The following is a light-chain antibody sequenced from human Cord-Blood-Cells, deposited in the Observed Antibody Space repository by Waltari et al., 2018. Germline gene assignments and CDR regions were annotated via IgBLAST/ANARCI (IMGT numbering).Light chain of an antibody. CDR2: GAS. V-gene: IGKV3-15*01. J-gene: IGKJ4*01. Sequence: EIVMTQSPATLYVSPGERDTLSCRASQSVSSNLAWYQQKPGQAPRLLIYGASTRATRIPARFSGSGAGTKFTLTIISLQSADFAVYYCQQYNNWPPLTFGGGTKVEIK. CDR3: QQYNNWPPLT. CDR1: QSVSSN.